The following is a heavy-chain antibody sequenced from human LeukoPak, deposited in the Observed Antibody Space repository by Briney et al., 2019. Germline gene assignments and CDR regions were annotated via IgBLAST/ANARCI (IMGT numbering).Heavy chain of an antibody. V-gene: IGHV4-59*01. CDR2: IYYSGSA. CDR1: GGSISSSY. CDR3: ARDAIAEGYCSSTSCFRGHWYFDL. D-gene: IGHD2-2*01. Sequence: PSETLSLTCTVSGGSISSSYWSWIRQPPGKGLEWIGYIYYSGSANYNPSLQSRVTMSVDTSKNQFSLKLSSVTAADTAVYYCARDAIAEGYCSSTSCFRGHWYFDLWGRGTLVTVSS. J-gene: IGHJ2*01.